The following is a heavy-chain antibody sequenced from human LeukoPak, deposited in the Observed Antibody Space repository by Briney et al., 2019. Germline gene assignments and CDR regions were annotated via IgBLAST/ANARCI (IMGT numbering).Heavy chain of an antibody. Sequence: GESLKISCKGSGNIFTGYWIGWVRQMPGKGLEWMGIIYPGDSDTRYSLSFQGQVTISADKYINTAYLQWSSLKASDSAMYYCARGQLLYGGNSNAFDIWGQGTMVTVSS. CDR1: GNIFTGYW. V-gene: IGHV5-51*01. CDR3: ARGQLLYGGNSNAFDI. CDR2: IYPGDSDT. J-gene: IGHJ3*02. D-gene: IGHD4-23*01.